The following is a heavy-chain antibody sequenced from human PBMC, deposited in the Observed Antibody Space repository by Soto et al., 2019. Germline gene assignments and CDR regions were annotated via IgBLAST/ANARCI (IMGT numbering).Heavy chain of an antibody. D-gene: IGHD2-2*01. Sequence: GGFLRLSCAASGFTFSSYAMSWVRQAPGKGLEWVSAISGSGGSTYYADSVKGRFTISRDNSKNTLYLQMNSLRAEDTAVYYCAKDGKVVPAAIDYWGQGTLVTVSS. CDR1: GFTFSSYA. CDR2: ISGSGGST. V-gene: IGHV3-23*01. J-gene: IGHJ4*02. CDR3: AKDGKVVPAAIDY.